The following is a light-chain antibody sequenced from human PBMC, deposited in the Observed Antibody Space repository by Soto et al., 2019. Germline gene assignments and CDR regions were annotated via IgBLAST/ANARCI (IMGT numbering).Light chain of an antibody. J-gene: IGLJ2*01. CDR1: SSDVGGYNY. CDR2: EVS. CDR3: SSYTSSSTRV. Sequence: QSALTQPASVSGSPGQSITISCTGTSSDVGGYNYVSWYQQHPDKAPKLMIYEVSKRPSGVSNRFSGSKSGNTASLTISGLQAEDEADYYCSSYTSSSTRVFGGGTKLTVL. V-gene: IGLV2-14*01.